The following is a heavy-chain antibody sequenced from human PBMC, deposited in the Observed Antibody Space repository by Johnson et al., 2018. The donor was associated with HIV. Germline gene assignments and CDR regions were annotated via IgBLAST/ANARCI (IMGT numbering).Heavy chain of an antibody. CDR3: AEDMTTAIGAFDI. CDR2: VHRDGTL. CDR1: GFTVSNNY. D-gene: IGHD1-1*01. Sequence: VQLVESGGGLVQPGGSLRLSCAASGFTVSNNYMNWVRQTPGKGLEWVSVVHRDGTLYYADSVKGRFAISRDNSGNTLFLQMNTLRAEETAVYYCAEDMTTAIGAFDIWGQGTTVTVSS. V-gene: IGHV3-53*01. J-gene: IGHJ3*02.